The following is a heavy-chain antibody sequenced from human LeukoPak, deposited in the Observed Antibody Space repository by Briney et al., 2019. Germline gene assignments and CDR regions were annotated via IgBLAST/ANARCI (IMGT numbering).Heavy chain of an antibody. CDR2: INPNSGGT. D-gene: IGHD3/OR15-3a*01. J-gene: IGHJ5*02. V-gene: IGHV1-2*02. Sequence: ASVKVSCKTSGFPFPSYYLHWVRQAPGQGLEWMGWINPNSGGTKYAQSLQGRVTMTRDTSVATTYLELKSLTTNDKVVYYWAKGRGNIPRGRGLNWPDPWGQGTLVTVAS. CDR1: GFPFPSYY. CDR3: AKGRGNIPRGRGLNWPDP.